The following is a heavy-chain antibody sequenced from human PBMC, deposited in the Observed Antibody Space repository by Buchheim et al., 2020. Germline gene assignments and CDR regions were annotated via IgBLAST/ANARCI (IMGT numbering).Heavy chain of an antibody. CDR3: ARDGTPDLYSGYDEGAGGMDV. CDR1: GYTFTSYY. CDR2: INPSGGST. J-gene: IGHJ6*02. V-gene: IGHV1-46*03. D-gene: IGHD5-12*01. Sequence: QVQLVQSGAEVKKPGASVKVSCKASGYTFTSYYMHWVRQAPGQGLEWMGIINPSGGSTSYAQKFQGRVTMTRDTSTSTVYMELSSLRSEDTAVYYCARDGTPDLYSGYDEGAGGMDVWGQGTT.